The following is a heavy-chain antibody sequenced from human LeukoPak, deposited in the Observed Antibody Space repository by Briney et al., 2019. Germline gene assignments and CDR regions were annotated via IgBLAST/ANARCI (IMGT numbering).Heavy chain of an antibody. CDR1: GYTFTSYD. Sequence: ASVNVSFKASGYTFTSYDINWVRQATGQGLEWMGWMNPNSGNTGYAQKFQGRVTITRNTSISKAYMELSSLRSEDTAVYYCARQGAPGYSSGWFLRSYYYYYYYMDVWGKGATVTVSS. CDR3: ARQGAPGYSSGWFLRSYYYYYYYMDV. D-gene: IGHD6-19*01. V-gene: IGHV1-8*01. J-gene: IGHJ6*03. CDR2: MNPNSGNT.